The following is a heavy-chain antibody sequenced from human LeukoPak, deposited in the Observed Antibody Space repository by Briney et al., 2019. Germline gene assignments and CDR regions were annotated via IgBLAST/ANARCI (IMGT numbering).Heavy chain of an antibody. D-gene: IGHD2-2*01. V-gene: IGHV4-39*07. CDR1: GGSSSSSSYY. CDR2: INHSGST. CDR3: ARRGGYCSSTSCFNWFDP. Sequence: PSETLSLTCSVSGGSSSSSSYYWGWIRQPPGKGLEWIGEINHSGSTNYNPSLKSRVTISVDTSKNQFSLKLSSVTAADTAVYYCARRGGYCSSTSCFNWFDPWGQGTLVTVSS. J-gene: IGHJ5*02.